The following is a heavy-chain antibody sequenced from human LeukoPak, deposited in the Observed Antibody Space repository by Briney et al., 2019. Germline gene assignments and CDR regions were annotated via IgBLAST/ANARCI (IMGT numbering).Heavy chain of an antibody. D-gene: IGHD3-10*01. CDR1: GGSFSGYY. CDR3: ARDRYYYGSGSYYFDY. J-gene: IGHJ4*02. Sequence: SETLSLTCAVYGGSFSGYYWSWIRQPPGKGLEWIGEINHSGSTNYNPSLKSRVTISVDTSKNQFPLKLSSVTAADTAVYYCARDRYYYGSGSYYFDYWGQGTLVTVSS. V-gene: IGHV4-34*01. CDR2: INHSGST.